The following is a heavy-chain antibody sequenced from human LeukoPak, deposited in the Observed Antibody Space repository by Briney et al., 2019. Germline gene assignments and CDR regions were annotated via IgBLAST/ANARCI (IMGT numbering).Heavy chain of an antibody. D-gene: IGHD5-24*01. CDR1: GYTFTSYY. J-gene: IGHJ5*02. CDR3: ARDNSVRDEAWWFYP. V-gene: IGHV1-46*01. Sequence: RASVKVSCKASGYTFTSYYMHWVRQAPGQGLEWMGIINPSGGSTSYAQKFQGRVTMTRDMSTSTVYMELSSLRSEDTAVYYCARDNSVRDEAWWFYPWGQGTLVTVSS. CDR2: INPSGGST.